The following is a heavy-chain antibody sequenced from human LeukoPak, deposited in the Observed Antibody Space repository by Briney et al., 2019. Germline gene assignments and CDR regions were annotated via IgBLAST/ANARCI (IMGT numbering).Heavy chain of an antibody. V-gene: IGHV3-43D*03. CDR2: ISWDGDST. Sequence: GGSLRLSCAASGFTFDDYAMHWVRQTPGKGLEWVSLISWDGDSTSYADSVKGRFSISRDNSKSSLYLQMNSLRPEDTALYYCAKDVIYRDAGSYLGGLIDYWGQGTLVTVSS. CDR3: AKDVIYRDAGSYLGGLIDY. CDR1: GFTFDDYA. J-gene: IGHJ4*02. D-gene: IGHD3-10*01.